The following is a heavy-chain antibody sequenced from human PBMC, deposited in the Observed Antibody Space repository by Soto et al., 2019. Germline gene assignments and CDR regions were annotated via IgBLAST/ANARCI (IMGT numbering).Heavy chain of an antibody. J-gene: IGHJ4*02. CDR2: ISGSGGST. D-gene: IGHD3-3*01. CDR3: ASSYPVFGVVIIPPDY. CDR1: GFTFSSYA. V-gene: IGHV3-23*01. Sequence: EVQLLESGGGLVQPGGSLRLSCAASGFTFSSYAMSWVRQAPGKGLEWVSAISGSGGSTYYADSVKGRFTISRDNSKNTLHLQMNSLRAEDTAVYYCASSYPVFGVVIIPPDYWGQGTLVTVSS.